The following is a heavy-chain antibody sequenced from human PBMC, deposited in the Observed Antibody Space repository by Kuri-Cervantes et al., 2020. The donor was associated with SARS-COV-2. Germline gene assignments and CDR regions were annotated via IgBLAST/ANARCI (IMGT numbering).Heavy chain of an antibody. CDR3: ARDRVVPGDYYYYGMDV. CDR1: GGTFSSYA. J-gene: IGHJ6*02. V-gene: IGHV1-69*13. Sequence: SVKVSCKASGGTFSSYAISWVRQAPGQGLEWMGGIIPIVGTANYAQKFQGRVTITANESTSTAYMELSSLRSEDTAAYYCARDRVVPGDYYYYGMDVWGQGTTVTVSS. D-gene: IGHD2-15*01. CDR2: IIPIVGTA.